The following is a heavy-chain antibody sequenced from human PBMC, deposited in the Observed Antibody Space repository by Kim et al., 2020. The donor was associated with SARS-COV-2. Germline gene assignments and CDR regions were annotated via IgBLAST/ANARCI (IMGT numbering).Heavy chain of an antibody. CDR3: SRRAQVDGSDWHYYFEH. J-gene: IGHJ4*02. CDR2: ISGNDGTT. D-gene: IGHD2-21*01. CDR1: GFTFSDYA. V-gene: IGHV3-23*01. Sequence: GGSLRLSCGASGFTFSDYAMSWVRQTPGKGLEWVSAISGNDGTTYYADSVKARFIISRDNSKNKLYLHMNSLTAEDTSVYYCSRRAQVDGSDWHYYFEHWNQGTLVTVS.